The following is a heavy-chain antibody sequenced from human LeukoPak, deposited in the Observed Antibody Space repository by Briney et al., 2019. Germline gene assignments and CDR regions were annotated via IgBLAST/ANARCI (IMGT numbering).Heavy chain of an antibody. J-gene: IGHJ4*02. Sequence: PGGSLRLSCEGSGFTFSNYAMSWVRQAPGKGLEWVSSITSTSNDKYYADSVKGRFTVSRDNAKNSLYLQMNSLRAEDTAVYYCARDYCIDGCPPGYWGQGTRVTVSP. CDR2: ITSTSNDK. CDR1: GFTFSNYA. CDR3: ARDYCIDGCPPGY. V-gene: IGHV3-21*01. D-gene: IGHD2-15*01.